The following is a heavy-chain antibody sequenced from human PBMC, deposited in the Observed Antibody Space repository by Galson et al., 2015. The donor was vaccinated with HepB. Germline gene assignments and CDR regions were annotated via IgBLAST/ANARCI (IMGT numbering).Heavy chain of an antibody. CDR2: ISSSGSTI. Sequence: SLRLSCAASGFTFSSYAMNWVRQAPGKGLEWLSFISSSGSTIYYADSVKGRFTISRDNAKNSLFLQMNSLRAEDTAVYYCARDSSGWYWGADYWGQGTLVTVSS. V-gene: IGHV3-48*03. CDR3: ARDSSGWYWGADY. D-gene: IGHD6-19*01. J-gene: IGHJ4*02. CDR1: GFTFSSYA.